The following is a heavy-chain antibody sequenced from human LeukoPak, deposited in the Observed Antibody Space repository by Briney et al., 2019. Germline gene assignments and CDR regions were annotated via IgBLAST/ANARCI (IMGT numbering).Heavy chain of an antibody. CDR2: IYYSGST. Sequence: PSETLSLTCTVSGGSISSSTYYWGWIRQPPGKGLEWIGNIYYSGSTYYNPSLNSRVTISVDTSKNQFSLKLSSVTAADTAVYYCARESVLLWFGELQAYFDYWGQGTLVTVSS. V-gene: IGHV4-39*02. CDR1: GGSISSSTYY. CDR3: ARESVLLWFGELQAYFDY. D-gene: IGHD3-10*01. J-gene: IGHJ4*02.